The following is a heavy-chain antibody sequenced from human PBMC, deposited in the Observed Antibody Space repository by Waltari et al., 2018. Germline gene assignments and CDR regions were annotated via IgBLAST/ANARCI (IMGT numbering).Heavy chain of an antibody. CDR2: IIPIFGTA. CDR1: GGTFSSYA. Sequence: QVQLVQSGAEVKKPGSSVNVSCKASGGTFSSYAISWVRQAPGQGLEWMGGIIPIFGTANYAQKFQGRVTITADESTSTAYMELSSLRSSATAVYYCASGHSGGYHNWFDPWGQGPLVTVSS. CDR3: ASGHSGGYHNWFDP. J-gene: IGHJ5*02. D-gene: IGHD3-22*01. V-gene: IGHV1-69*12.